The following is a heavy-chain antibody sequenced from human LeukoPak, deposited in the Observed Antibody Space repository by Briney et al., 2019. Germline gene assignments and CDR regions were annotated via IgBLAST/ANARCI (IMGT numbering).Heavy chain of an antibody. Sequence: SVKVSCKASGGTFSSYTISWVRQAPGQGLEWMGRIIPILGIANYAQKFQGRVAFTADKSTSTAYMELSSLRSEDTAVYYCAREEAARAYNWFDPWGQGTLVTVSS. V-gene: IGHV1-69*04. CDR3: AREEAARAYNWFDP. D-gene: IGHD6-6*01. CDR1: GGTFSSYT. CDR2: IIPILGIA. J-gene: IGHJ5*02.